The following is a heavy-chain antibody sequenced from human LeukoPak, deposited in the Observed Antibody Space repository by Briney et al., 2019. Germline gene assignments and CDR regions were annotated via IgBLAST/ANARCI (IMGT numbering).Heavy chain of an antibody. Sequence: PGGSLRLSCAASGFTFSNNWMHWVRQAPGHGLVWDSRMNSDGSNIAYADSVNGRLTTSRDNAKNKLYLQMNSVRADDTAVYYCATAGQFRFDSWGQGTLVTVSS. D-gene: IGHD3-10*01. J-gene: IGHJ4*02. CDR2: MNSDGSNI. CDR3: ATAGQFRFDS. CDR1: GFTFSNNW. V-gene: IGHV3-74*01.